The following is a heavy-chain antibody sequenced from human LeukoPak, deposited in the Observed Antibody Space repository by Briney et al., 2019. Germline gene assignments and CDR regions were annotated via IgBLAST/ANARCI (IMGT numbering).Heavy chain of an antibody. J-gene: IGHJ3*02. CDR2: IYSGGST. CDR1: GFTVSSNY. D-gene: IGHD3-22*01. V-gene: IGHV3-53*04. Sequence: PGGSLRLSCAASGFTVSSNYMSWVRQAPGKGLEWVSVIYSGGSTYYADSVKGRFTISRHNSKNTLYLQMNSLGAEDTAVYYCARGLSMEYDSSGVDAFDIWGQGTMVTVSS. CDR3: ARGLSMEYDSSGVDAFDI.